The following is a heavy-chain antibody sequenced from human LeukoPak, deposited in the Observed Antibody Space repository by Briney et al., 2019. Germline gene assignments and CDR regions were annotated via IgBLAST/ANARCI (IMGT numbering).Heavy chain of an antibody. CDR2: ISYDGSNK. CDR3: ARRMRTITIFGVVIRDPFDI. CDR1: GFTFSSYG. V-gene: IGHV3-30*03. D-gene: IGHD3-3*01. Sequence: GGSLRLSCAASGFTFSSYGMHWVRQAPGKGLEWVAVISYDGSNKYYADSVKGRFTISRDNSKNTLYLQMNSLRAEDTAVYYCARRMRTITIFGVVIRDPFDIWGQGTMVTVSS. J-gene: IGHJ3*02.